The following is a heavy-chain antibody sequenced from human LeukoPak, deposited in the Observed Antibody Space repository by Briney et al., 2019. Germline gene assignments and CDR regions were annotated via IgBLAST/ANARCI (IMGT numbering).Heavy chain of an antibody. V-gene: IGHV3-30*07. Sequence: GRSLRLSCAASGFTFSSYAMHWVRQAPGKGLEWAAVIWYDGSNKYYADSVKGRFTISRDNSKNTLYLQMNSLRAEDTAVYYCAKDKLMDVWGKGTTVTVSS. J-gene: IGHJ6*04. CDR1: GFTFSSYA. CDR2: IWYDGSNK. CDR3: AKDKLMDV.